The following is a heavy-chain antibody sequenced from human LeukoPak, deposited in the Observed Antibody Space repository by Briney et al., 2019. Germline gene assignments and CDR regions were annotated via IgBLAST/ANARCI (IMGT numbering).Heavy chain of an antibody. Sequence: GASVKVSRKASGYTFTSYGISWVRQAPGQGLEWMGWISAYNGNTNYAQKLQGRVTMTTDTSTSTAYMELRSLRSDDTAVYYCARAYYDFWSDGLDIWGQGTMVTVSS. CDR1: GYTFTSYG. D-gene: IGHD3-3*01. J-gene: IGHJ3*02. CDR3: ARAYYDFWSDGLDI. V-gene: IGHV1-18*01. CDR2: ISAYNGNT.